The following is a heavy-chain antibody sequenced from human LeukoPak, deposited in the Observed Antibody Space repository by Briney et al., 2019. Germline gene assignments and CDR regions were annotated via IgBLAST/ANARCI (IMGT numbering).Heavy chain of an antibody. CDR3: ARDGEDTDYNWFDP. CDR1: GFTFSSYA. D-gene: IGHD5-18*01. CDR2: ISYDGSNK. J-gene: IGHJ5*02. Sequence: GRSLRLSCAASGFTFSSYAMHWVRQAPGKGLEWVAVISYDGSNKYYADSVKGRFTISRDNSKNTLYLQMNSLRAEDTAVYYCARDGEDTDYNWFDPWGQGTLVTVSS. V-gene: IGHV3-30*04.